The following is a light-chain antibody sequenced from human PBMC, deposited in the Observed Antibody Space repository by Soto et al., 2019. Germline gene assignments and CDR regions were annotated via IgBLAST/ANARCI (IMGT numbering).Light chain of an antibody. J-gene: IGKJ1*01. CDR1: QSVSSY. CDR2: GAS. Sequence: EIVLTQSPGSLSLSPGERATLSCRASQSVSSYLAWYQQKPGQAPRLLISGASSRATGFPDRFSGSGSGTDFSLTISRLEPDASAVYYCQQYSSPPRTFGQGTNVEIK. V-gene: IGKV3-20*01. CDR3: QQYSSPPRT.